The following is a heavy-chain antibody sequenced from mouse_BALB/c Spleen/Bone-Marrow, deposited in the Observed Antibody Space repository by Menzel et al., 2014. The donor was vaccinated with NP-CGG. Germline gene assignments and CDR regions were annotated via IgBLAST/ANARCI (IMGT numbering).Heavy chain of an antibody. D-gene: IGHD2-1*01. CDR3: VRNYGSYLY. CDR1: GFTFSDAW. Sequence: EVQVVESGGGLVQPGGSMKLSCAASGFTFSDAWMDWVRQSSEKGLDWVAEIRSKANNHATFYAESVKGRFTISRDDSKSCVYLQMNSLRPEDTGIYYCVRNYGSYLYWGQGTTLTVSS. CDR2: IRSKANNHAT. J-gene: IGHJ2*01. V-gene: IGHV6-6*01.